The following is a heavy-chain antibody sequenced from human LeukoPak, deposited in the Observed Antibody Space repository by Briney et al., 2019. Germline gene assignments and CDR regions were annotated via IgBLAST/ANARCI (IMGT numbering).Heavy chain of an antibody. CDR2: IDPSGGST. Sequence: ASVKVSCKASGYIFTSYYMHWVRQAPGQGLEWMGIIDPSGGSTSYAQKFQGRVTMTRDTSTSTVYMELSSLRSEDTAVYYCARSPYHYDSSGYLLFDYWGQGTLVTVSS. V-gene: IGHV1-46*01. CDR3: ARSPYHYDSSGYLLFDY. D-gene: IGHD3-22*01. CDR1: GYIFTSYY. J-gene: IGHJ4*02.